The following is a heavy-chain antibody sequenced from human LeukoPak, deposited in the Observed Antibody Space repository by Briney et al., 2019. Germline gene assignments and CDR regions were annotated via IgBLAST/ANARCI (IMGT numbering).Heavy chain of an antibody. Sequence: PSETQSLTCTVSGGSISSYYWSWIRQPPGKGLEWIGYIYYSGSTNYNPSLKSRVTISVHTSKNQFSLKLSSVTAAETAVYYCARDYCSGGSCYFDYWGQGTLVTVSS. J-gene: IGHJ4*02. CDR3: ARDYCSGGSCYFDY. CDR2: IYYSGST. D-gene: IGHD2-15*01. V-gene: IGHV4-59*01. CDR1: GGSISSYY.